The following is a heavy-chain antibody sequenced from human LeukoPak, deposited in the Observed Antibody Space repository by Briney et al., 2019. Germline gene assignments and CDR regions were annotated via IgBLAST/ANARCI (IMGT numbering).Heavy chain of an antibody. D-gene: IGHD2-2*01. CDR1: GFIFTHYA. J-gene: IGHJ6*02. CDR2: ASDEAGHD. V-gene: IGHV3-30*04. CDR3: ARERLVVVGDAYYYYGMDV. Sequence: GGSLRLSCAASGFIFTHYAIHWVRQAPGKGLEWVAVASDEAGHDSNADSRFSISRDNAKNSLFLQVNSLRAEDTAVYYCARERLVVVGDAYYYYGMDVWGQGTTVTVSS.